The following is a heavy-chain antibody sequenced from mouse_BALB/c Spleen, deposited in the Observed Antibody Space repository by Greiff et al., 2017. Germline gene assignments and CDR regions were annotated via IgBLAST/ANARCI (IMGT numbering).Heavy chain of an antibody. CDR3: ARVLGPFAY. D-gene: IGHD4-1*01. CDR2: ISSGGST. J-gene: IGHJ3*01. V-gene: IGHV5-6-5*01. CDR1: GFTFSSYA. Sequence: EVQLQESGGGLVKPGGSLKLSCAASGFTFSSYAMSWVRQTPEKRLEWVASISSGGSTYYPDSVKGRFTISRDNARNILYLQMSSLRSEDTAMYYCARVLGPFAYWGQGTLVTVSA.